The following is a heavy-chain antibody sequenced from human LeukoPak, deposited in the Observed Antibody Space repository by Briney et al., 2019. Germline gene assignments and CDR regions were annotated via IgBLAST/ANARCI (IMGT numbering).Heavy chain of an antibody. J-gene: IGHJ4*02. D-gene: IGHD3-22*01. V-gene: IGHV3-30*07. CDR2: ISNGGTE. CDR3: AKRGVVIRVILVGFHKEAYYFDS. Sequence: GGSLRLSCAASGFTFSDFGMNRVRQAPGKGLEWVASISNGGTEFYADSVKGRFAISRDTSTNTLSLQMNSLRAEDTAVYFCAKRGVVIRVILVGFHKEAYYFDSWGQGALVTVSP. CDR1: GFTFSDFG.